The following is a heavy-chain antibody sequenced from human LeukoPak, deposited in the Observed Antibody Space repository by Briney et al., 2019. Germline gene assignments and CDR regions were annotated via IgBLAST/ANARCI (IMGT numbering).Heavy chain of an antibody. Sequence: PGGSLRLSCAASGFTFSSYSMTWVRQAPGKGLECVSYINPSGGTIHYADSVKGRFTISRDNAKNSLYLQMNSLRAEDTALYYCARTRLWFGVLSHFDYWGQGTLVTVSS. CDR3: ARTRLWFGVLSHFDY. V-gene: IGHV3-48*04. D-gene: IGHD3-10*01. CDR2: INPSGGTI. CDR1: GFTFSSYS. J-gene: IGHJ4*02.